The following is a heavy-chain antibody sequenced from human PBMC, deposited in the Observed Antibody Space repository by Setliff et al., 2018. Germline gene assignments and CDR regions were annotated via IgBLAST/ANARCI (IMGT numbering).Heavy chain of an antibody. J-gene: IGHJ3*02. CDR1: GGSISSSSYY. D-gene: IGHD3-22*01. CDR2: IYYSGST. V-gene: IGHV4-39*07. CDR3: ARGKIRITMIVVPTGGAFDI. Sequence: SETLSLTCTVSGGSISSSSYYWGWIRQPPGTGLEWIGSIYYSGSTYYNPSLKSRVTISVDTSKNQFSLKLSSVTAADTAVYYCARGKIRITMIVVPTGGAFDIWGQGTMVTVSS.